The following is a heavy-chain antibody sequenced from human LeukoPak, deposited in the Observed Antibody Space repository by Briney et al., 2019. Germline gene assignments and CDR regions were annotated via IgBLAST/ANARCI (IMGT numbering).Heavy chain of an antibody. V-gene: IGHV4-30-4*01. D-gene: IGHD2-2*01. CDR1: GVSISSGTYY. CDR3: ARVSGSLPAVTFDY. J-gene: IGHJ4*02. Sequence: PSETLSLTCTVSGVSISSGTYYWSWIRQPPGKGLEWIGYIYSSGSTYYNSSLKSRVSISLDTSKNQFSLRLNSVTAADTAVYFCARVSGSLPAVTFDYWGQGTLVPVSS. CDR2: IYSSGST.